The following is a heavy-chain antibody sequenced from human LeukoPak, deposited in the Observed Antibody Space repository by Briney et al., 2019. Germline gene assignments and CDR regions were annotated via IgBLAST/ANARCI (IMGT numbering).Heavy chain of an antibody. CDR1: GFTFSTSS. Sequence: GGSLRLSCATSGFTFSTSSMTWVRQAPGKGLEWVSSMSSSRSYKYYADSVKGRFTISRDNAKNSLYLQMNSLRAEDTALYYCAREDYGDALWFDPWGRGTLVTVSS. D-gene: IGHD4-17*01. CDR2: MSSSRSYK. V-gene: IGHV3-21*01. CDR3: AREDYGDALWFDP. J-gene: IGHJ5*02.